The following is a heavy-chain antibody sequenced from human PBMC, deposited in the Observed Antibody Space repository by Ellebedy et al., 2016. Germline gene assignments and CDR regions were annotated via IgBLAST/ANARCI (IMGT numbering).Heavy chain of an antibody. Sequence: ASVKVSCKASGYTFSSYDINWVRQATGQGLEWMGWINPTSGNTGYAQKFQGRVTMTRNTSTNTAYMELSSLRSEDTAVYYCARVYEYSSGWGDSTEFLQYWGQGSLVTVSS. CDR1: GYTFSSYD. CDR3: ARVYEYSSGWGDSTEFLQY. J-gene: IGHJ1*01. CDR2: INPTSGNT. V-gene: IGHV1-8*01. D-gene: IGHD6-19*01.